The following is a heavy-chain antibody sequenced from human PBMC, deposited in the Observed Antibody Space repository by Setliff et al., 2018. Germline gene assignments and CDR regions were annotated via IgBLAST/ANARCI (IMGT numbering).Heavy chain of an antibody. CDR3: AREVLSTVVAWDY. Sequence: GASVKVSCKSSGNSFTVFYLHWVRQAPGQGLEWMGWINPNSGDTTFAQKFQGRVTITRDTSNSTDYMDLSRLTSDDTAVYYCAREVLSTVVAWDYWGQGTLVTVSS. CDR2: INPNSGDT. CDR1: GNSFTVFY. D-gene: IGHD4-17*01. J-gene: IGHJ4*02. V-gene: IGHV1-2*02.